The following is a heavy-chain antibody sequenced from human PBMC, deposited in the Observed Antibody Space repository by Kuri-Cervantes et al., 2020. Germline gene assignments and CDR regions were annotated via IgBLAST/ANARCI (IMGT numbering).Heavy chain of an antibody. Sequence: GGSLRLSCAASGISISGHWMSWVRQAPGKGLEWVANIKQDGSEKRYVDSVKGRFTISRDNSKNTLYLQMNSLRAEDTAVYYCARTCSGGSCGYFDYWGQGTLVTVSS. CDR2: IKQDGSEK. D-gene: IGHD2-15*01. J-gene: IGHJ4*02. CDR3: ARTCSGGSCGYFDY. V-gene: IGHV3-7*01. CDR1: GISISGHW.